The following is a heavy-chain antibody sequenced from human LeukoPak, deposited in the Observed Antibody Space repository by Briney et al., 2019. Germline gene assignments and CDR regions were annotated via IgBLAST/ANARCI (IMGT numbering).Heavy chain of an antibody. CDR1: GGSISSYY. V-gene: IGHV4-59*08. Sequence: PSETLSLTCTVSGGSISSYYWSWIRQPPGKGLEWIGYIYYSGSTNYNPSLKSRVTISVDTSKNQFSLKLSSVTAADTAVYYCASGQYYYDSSGYSDAFDYWGQGTLVTVSS. J-gene: IGHJ4*02. CDR3: ASGQYYYDSSGYSDAFDY. D-gene: IGHD3-22*01. CDR2: IYYSGST.